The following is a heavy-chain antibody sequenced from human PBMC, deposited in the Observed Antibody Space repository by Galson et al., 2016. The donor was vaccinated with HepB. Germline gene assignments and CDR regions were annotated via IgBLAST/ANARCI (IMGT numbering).Heavy chain of an antibody. CDR1: GDTSQSMSSSSFN. CDR2: IDYRGTT. Sequence: SETLSLTCTVSGDTSQSMSSSSFNWGWIRQSPTTGLEWVGNIDYRGTTSYNPSLESRVTMSVDTAKMQFFLRLSSVTAADTAVYFCARHFRRFGELHSFYYGIDVWGHGTTVTVSS. J-gene: IGHJ6*02. D-gene: IGHD3-10*01. CDR3: ARHFRRFGELHSFYYGIDV. V-gene: IGHV4-39*01.